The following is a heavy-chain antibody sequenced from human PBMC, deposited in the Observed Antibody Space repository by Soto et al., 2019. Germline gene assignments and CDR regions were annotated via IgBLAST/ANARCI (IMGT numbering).Heavy chain of an antibody. CDR1: GFTFSNYT. Sequence: GGSLRLSCAASGFTFSNYTMHWVRQAPGKGLEWVALISYDEIDKYFADAVKGRFTISRDNSKNTLYLQMDSLRAEDTAVYYCAGRSGSSDYWGRGTLVTVSS. D-gene: IGHD3-10*01. J-gene: IGHJ4*02. CDR2: ISYDEIDK. CDR3: AGRSGSSDY. V-gene: IGHV3-30*04.